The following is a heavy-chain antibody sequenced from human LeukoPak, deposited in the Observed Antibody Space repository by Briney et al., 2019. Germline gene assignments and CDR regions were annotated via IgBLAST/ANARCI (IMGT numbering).Heavy chain of an antibody. J-gene: IGHJ4*02. V-gene: IGHV3-74*01. CDR1: GFTFSNYW. Sequence: GGSLRLSCAASGFTFSNYWMHWVRQAPGKGLVWVSRIKGDGSHTIYADSVKGRFTISRDNARNTLYLQMNSLRAEDTAVYYCAKVWSQRDDRDYWGQGTLVTVSS. D-gene: IGHD3-3*01. CDR2: IKGDGSHT. CDR3: AKVWSQRDDRDY.